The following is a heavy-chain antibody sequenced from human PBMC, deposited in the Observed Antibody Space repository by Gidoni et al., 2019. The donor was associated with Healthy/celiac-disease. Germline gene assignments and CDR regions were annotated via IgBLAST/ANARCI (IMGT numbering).Heavy chain of an antibody. CDR1: GSTLTELS. CDR3: ATVPPARPTVTSHY. J-gene: IGHJ4*02. CDR2: FDPEAGET. D-gene: IGHD4-17*01. Sequence: QVQLVQSGAEVKKPGASVKVSCKVSGSTLTELSMHWVRQAPGKGLEWMGGFDPEAGETIYAQKFQGRVTMTEDTSTDTAYMELSSLRSEDTAVYYCATVPPARPTVTSHYWGQGTLVTVSS. V-gene: IGHV1-24*01.